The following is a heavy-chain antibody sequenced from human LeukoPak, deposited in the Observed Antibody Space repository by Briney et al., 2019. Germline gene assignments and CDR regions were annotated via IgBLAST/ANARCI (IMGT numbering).Heavy chain of an antibody. Sequence: PGGSLRLSCAASGFTFSSYGMHWVRQAPGKGLEWVSYIDARSGITYYADSVQGRFTISRDNAQESVFLQMNSLRADDTAVYYCARTYDFGRGPPGDAFDNWGPGTLVTVSS. D-gene: IGHD3-3*01. CDR3: ARTYDFGRGPPGDAFDN. V-gene: IGHV3-48*01. J-gene: IGHJ3*02. CDR1: GFTFSSYG. CDR2: IDARSGIT.